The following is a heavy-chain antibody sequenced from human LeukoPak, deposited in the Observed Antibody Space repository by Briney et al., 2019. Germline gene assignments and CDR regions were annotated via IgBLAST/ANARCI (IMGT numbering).Heavy chain of an antibody. V-gene: IGHV3-7*03. CDR2: IKQDGSEK. CDR3: ASGIWSGYYMSGTDY. D-gene: IGHD3-3*01. Sequence: GGSLRLSCAASGFTFSSYWMSRVRQAPGKGLEWVANIKQDGSEKYYVDSVKGRFTISRDNAKNSLYLQMNSLRAEDTAVYYCASGIWSGYYMSGTDYWGQGTLVTVSS. J-gene: IGHJ4*02. CDR1: GFTFSSYW.